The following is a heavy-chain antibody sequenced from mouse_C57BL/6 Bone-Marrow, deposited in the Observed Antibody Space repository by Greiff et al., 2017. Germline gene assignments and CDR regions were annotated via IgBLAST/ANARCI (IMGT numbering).Heavy chain of an antibody. V-gene: IGHV14-2*01. J-gene: IGHJ1*03. D-gene: IGHD1-1*01. CDR1: GFNIKDYY. Sequence: EVQLQQSGAELVKPGASVKLSCPASGFNIKDYYMHWVKQWTEQGLEWIGRIDPEDGETKYAPKFQGKATITADTSSNTAYLQLSSLTSEDTAVYYCARSPDGSSPYWYCDVWGTGTAVTVSS. CDR3: ARSPDGSSPYWYCDV. CDR2: IDPEDGET.